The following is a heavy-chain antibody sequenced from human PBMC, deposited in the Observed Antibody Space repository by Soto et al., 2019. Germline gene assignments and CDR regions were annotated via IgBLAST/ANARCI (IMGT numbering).Heavy chain of an antibody. CDR1: GYTFTSYG. CDR3: ARDEMVTDCTNGVCYTYSSGWYWVY. V-gene: IGHV1-18*01. J-gene: IGHJ4*02. D-gene: IGHD2-8*01. Sequence: ASVKVSCKASGYTFTSYGISWVRQAPGQGLEWMGWISAYNGNTNYAQKLQGRVTMTTDTSTSTAYMELRSLRSDDTAVYYCARDEMVTDCTNGVCYTYSSGWYWVYWGQGTLVTVSS. CDR2: ISAYNGNT.